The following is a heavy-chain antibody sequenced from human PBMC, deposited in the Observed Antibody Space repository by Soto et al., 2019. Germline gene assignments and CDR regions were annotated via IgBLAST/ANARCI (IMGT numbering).Heavy chain of an antibody. J-gene: IGHJ4*02. CDR3: ARFLRTYHDIWSGYGTIDY. V-gene: IGHV1-18*01. CDR2: ISAYNGNT. CDR1: GYTFTSYG. D-gene: IGHD3-3*01. Sequence: GASVKVSCKASGYTFTSYGISWVRQAPGQGLEWMGWISAYNGNTNYAQKLQGRVTMTTDTSTSTAYMELRSLRSDDTAVYYCARFLRTYHDIWSGYGTIDYWGQGTLVTVSS.